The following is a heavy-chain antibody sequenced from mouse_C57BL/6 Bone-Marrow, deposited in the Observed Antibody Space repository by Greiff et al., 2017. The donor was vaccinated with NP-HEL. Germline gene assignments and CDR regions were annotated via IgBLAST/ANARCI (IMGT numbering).Heavy chain of an antibody. CDR3: MYGSSYYAMDY. D-gene: IGHD1-1*01. CDR1: GFTFSSYA. CDR2: ISSGGDYI. V-gene: IGHV5-9-1*02. Sequence: EVKLVESGEGLVKPGGSLKLSCAASGFTFSSYAMSWVRQTPEKRLEWVAYISSGGDYIYYADTVKGRFTISRDNARNTLYLQMSSLKSEDTAMYYCMYGSSYYAMDYWGQGTSVTVSS. J-gene: IGHJ4*01.